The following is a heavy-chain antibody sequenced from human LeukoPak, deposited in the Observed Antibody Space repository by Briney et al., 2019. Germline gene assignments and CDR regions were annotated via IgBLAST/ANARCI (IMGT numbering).Heavy chain of an antibody. D-gene: IGHD3-10*01. CDR2: IYYSGST. CDR3: ARAGTMVRGVIED. V-gene: IGHV4-30-4*08. Sequence: PSETLSLTCTVSGGSISSGDYYWSWIHQPPGKGLEWIGYIYYSGSTYYNPSLKSRVTISVDTSKNQFSLKLSSVTAADTAVYYCARAGTMVRGVIEDWGQGTLVTVSS. CDR1: GGSISSGDYY. J-gene: IGHJ4*02.